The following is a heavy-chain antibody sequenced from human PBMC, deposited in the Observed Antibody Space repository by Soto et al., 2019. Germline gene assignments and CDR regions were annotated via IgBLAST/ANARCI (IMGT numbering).Heavy chain of an antibody. Sequence: ASVKVSCKASGYTFTSYGISWVRQAPGQGLEWMGWISAYNGNTNYAQKLQGRVTMTTDTSTSTAYMELRSLRSDDTAVYYCARVEANYDSSPNPYDAFDIWGQGTMVTVSS. CDR1: GYTFTSYG. D-gene: IGHD3-22*01. CDR2: ISAYNGNT. V-gene: IGHV1-18*01. CDR3: ARVEANYDSSPNPYDAFDI. J-gene: IGHJ3*02.